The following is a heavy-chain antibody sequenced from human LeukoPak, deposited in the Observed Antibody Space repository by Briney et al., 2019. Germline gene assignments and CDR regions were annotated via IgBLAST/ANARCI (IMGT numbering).Heavy chain of an antibody. V-gene: IGHV1-2*02. Sequence: ASVKVSCKASGYTFTGYYMHWVRQVPGRGLEWMGWINPNSGGTNYAQKFQGRVTMTRDTSTSTVYMELSSLRSEDTAVYYCARSRYDILTGYAPDAFDIWGQGTMVTVSS. J-gene: IGHJ3*02. CDR3: ARSRYDILTGYAPDAFDI. D-gene: IGHD3-9*01. CDR1: GYTFTGYY. CDR2: INPNSGGT.